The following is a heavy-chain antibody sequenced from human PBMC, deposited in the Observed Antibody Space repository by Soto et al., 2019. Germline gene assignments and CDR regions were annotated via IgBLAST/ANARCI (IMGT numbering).Heavy chain of an antibody. CDR3: AKAEGGTWGTEYFQY. Sequence: EVPLLESGGALVQPGGSLRLSCAASGFTFSSYAMTWVRQAPGKGLEWVSLITGSGGDTYYGDSVKGRFTISRDNSKNTLFLQMNSLRVEDTAVYFCAKAEGGTWGTEYFQYWGPGTLVTVSS. D-gene: IGHD7-27*01. CDR2: ITGSGGDT. J-gene: IGHJ1*01. CDR1: GFTFSSYA. V-gene: IGHV3-23*01.